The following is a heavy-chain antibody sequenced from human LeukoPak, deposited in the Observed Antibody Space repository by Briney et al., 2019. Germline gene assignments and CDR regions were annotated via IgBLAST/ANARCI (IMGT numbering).Heavy chain of an antibody. D-gene: IGHD3-22*01. J-gene: IGHJ5*02. CDR3: AKSPYYYDSSGWFDP. CDR2: TSSSDAGT. Sequence: GGSLRLSCAASGFTLSSYAMSWVRQAPGKGLEWVSATSSSDAGTYYAASVRGRFTVSRDNSKNTLYLQMNSLRAEDTAVYYCAKSPYYYDSSGWFDPWGQGTLVTVSS. CDR1: GFTLSSYA. V-gene: IGHV3-23*01.